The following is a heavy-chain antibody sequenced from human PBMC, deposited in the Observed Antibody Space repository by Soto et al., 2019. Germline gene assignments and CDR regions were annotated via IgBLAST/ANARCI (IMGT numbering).Heavy chain of an antibody. CDR1: GFTFRCYS. CDR3: ARDPFCSGGSCYSLSP. CDR2: ISSSSSYI. Sequence: PGGSLRLSCAASGFTFRCYSINWVRQGPGKGLEWLSSISSSSSYIYYADSVKGRFTISRDNAKNSLYLQMNSLRAEDTAVYYCARDPFCSGGSCYSLSPWGQGTLVTVSS. J-gene: IGHJ5*02. V-gene: IGHV3-21*01. D-gene: IGHD2-15*01.